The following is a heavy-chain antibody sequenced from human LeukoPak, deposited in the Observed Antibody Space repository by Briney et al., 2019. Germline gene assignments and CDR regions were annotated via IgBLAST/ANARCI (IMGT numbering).Heavy chain of an antibody. D-gene: IGHD2-2*01. CDR1: GLTFSSYG. CDR2: MSYDGSNK. V-gene: IGHV3-30*03. CDR3: ARDCSSTSCYRHYYYYYYGMDV. J-gene: IGHJ6*04. Sequence: GRALRLTCAASGLTFSSYGMHGVRQAPGKGLAWVAVMSYDGSNKYYADSVKGRFTISRDNSNNPLYRQMNSLRAEDTAVYYCARDCSSTSCYRHYYYYYYGMDVWGKGTTVTASS.